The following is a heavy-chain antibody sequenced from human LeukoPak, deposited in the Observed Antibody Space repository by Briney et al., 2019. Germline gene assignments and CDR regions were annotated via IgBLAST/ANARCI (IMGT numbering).Heavy chain of an antibody. D-gene: IGHD3-22*01. CDR3: ARWYSYATSGYYSDAFDI. CDR2: FDPEDGET. J-gene: IGHJ3*02. CDR1: GYTLTGLS. V-gene: IGHV1-24*01. Sequence: ASVKVSCKVSGYTLTGLSMHWVRQAPGKGLEWMGGFDPEDGETIYAQKFQGRVTMTEDTSTDTAYMELSSLRSEDTAVYYCARWYSYATSGYYSDAFDIWAQGTMVTVSS.